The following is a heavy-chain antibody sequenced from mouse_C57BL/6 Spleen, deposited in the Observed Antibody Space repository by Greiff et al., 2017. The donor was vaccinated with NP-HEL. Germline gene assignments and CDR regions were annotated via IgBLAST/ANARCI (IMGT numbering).Heavy chain of an antibody. CDR3: ARTNWDGYYYAMDY. CDR2: INPNYGTT. Sequence: VQLQQSGPELVKPGASVKISCKASGYSFTDYNMNWVKQSNGKSLEWIGVINPNYGTTSYNQKFKGKATLTVDKSSSTAYMELRSLTSEDSAVYYCARTNWDGYYYAMDYWGQGTSVTVSS. CDR1: GYSFTDYN. J-gene: IGHJ4*01. V-gene: IGHV1-39*01. D-gene: IGHD4-1*01.